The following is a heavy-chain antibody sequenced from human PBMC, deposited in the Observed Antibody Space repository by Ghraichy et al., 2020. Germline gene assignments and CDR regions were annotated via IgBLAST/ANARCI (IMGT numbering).Heavy chain of an antibody. CDR1: GFTFSSYA. V-gene: IGHV3-23*01. CDR3: AKDLDYGGNSGWYFDL. CDR2: ISGSGAST. Sequence: GGSLRLSCAASGFTFSSYAMSWVRQAPGKGLEWVSAISGSGASTYYADSVKGRFTISRDNSKNTLYLQMNSLRAEDTAVYYCAKDLDYGGNSGWYFDLWGRGTLVTVSS. D-gene: IGHD4-23*01. J-gene: IGHJ2*01.